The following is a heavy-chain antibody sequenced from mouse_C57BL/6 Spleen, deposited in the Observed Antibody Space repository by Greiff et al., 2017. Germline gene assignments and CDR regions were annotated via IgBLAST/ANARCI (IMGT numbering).Heavy chain of an antibody. J-gene: IGHJ3*01. CDR3: ANWAWFAY. Sequence: VQLQQPGAELVRPGTSVKLSCKASGYTFTSYWMHWVKQRPGQGLEWIGVIDPSDSYTNYNQKFKGKATLTVDTSSSTAYMQLSSLTSEDSAVFYCANWAWFAYWGQETLVTVSA. CDR1: GYTFTSYW. CDR2: IDPSDSYT. V-gene: IGHV1-59*01. D-gene: IGHD4-1*01.